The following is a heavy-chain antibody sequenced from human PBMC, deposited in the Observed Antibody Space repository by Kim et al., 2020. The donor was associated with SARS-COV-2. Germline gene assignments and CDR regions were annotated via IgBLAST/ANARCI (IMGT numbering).Heavy chain of an antibody. V-gene: IGHV4-34*01. CDR1: GGSFSGYY. Sequence: SETLSLTCAVYGGSFSGYYWSWIRQPPGKGLEWIGEINHSGSTNYNPSLKSRVTISVDTSKNQFSLKLSSVTAADTAVYYCARLRMDGYKSVSLVLWGQGTLVTVSS. CDR3: ARLRMDGYKSVSLVL. J-gene: IGHJ4*02. D-gene: IGHD5-12*01. CDR2: INHSGST.